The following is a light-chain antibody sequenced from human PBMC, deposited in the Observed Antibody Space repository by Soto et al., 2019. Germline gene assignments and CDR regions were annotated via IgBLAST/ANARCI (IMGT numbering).Light chain of an antibody. CDR3: ASYTTSSTYV. CDR1: SSDVGGYSY. Sequence: QSALTQPASVSGSPGQSIAISCTGTSSDVGGYSYVSWYQQQPGKAPKLVISDVSNRPSGVSDRFSGSKSGNTASLTISWLQTEDEADYYCASYTTSSTYVFGTGTKLTVL. CDR2: DVS. V-gene: IGLV2-14*01. J-gene: IGLJ1*01.